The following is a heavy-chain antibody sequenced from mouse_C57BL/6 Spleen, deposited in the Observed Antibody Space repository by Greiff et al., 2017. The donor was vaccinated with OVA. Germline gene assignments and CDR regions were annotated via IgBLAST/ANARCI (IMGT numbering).Heavy chain of an antibody. CDR2: IWSGGST. Sequence: VMLVESGPGLVQPSQSLSITCTVSGFSLTSYGVHWVRQSPGKGLEWLGVIWSGGSTDYNAAFISRLSISKDNSKSQVFFKMNSLQADDTAIYYWARKNYGSNYAMDYWGQGTSVTVSS. CDR1: GFSLTSYG. D-gene: IGHD1-1*01. V-gene: IGHV2-2*01. CDR3: ARKNYGSNYAMDY. J-gene: IGHJ4*01.